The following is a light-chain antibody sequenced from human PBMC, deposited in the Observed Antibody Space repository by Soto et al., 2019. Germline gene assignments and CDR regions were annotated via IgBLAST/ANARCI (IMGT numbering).Light chain of an antibody. CDR1: QSVSVNS. V-gene: IGKV3-20*01. Sequence: EIVLTQSPGTLSLSPGERATLSCRASQSVSVNSLAWYQQKGGQAPRLLTYAASTRATGVPDRFSGSGSGTDFALTISGLETEDFAVYYCQQYGGSPFTFGPGTKVDIK. CDR2: AAS. CDR3: QQYGGSPFT. J-gene: IGKJ3*01.